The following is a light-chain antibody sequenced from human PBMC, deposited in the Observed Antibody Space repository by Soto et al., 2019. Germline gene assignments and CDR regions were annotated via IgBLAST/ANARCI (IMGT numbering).Light chain of an antibody. CDR2: GAS. J-gene: IGKJ1*01. CDR3: QQYMSSVT. V-gene: IGKV3-20*01. CDR1: QSVDTTF. Sequence: IVLTQSPGSLSLSPGQRATLSCRASQSVDTTFFAWYQKKPGQAPRLLIQGASKRATGIPDRFSGSGSGTAFTLIISRLEPEDFAVYYCQQYMSSVTFGQGTKVEIK.